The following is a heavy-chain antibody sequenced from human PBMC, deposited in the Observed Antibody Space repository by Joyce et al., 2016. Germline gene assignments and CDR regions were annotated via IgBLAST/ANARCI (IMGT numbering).Heavy chain of an antibody. CDR2: IISMFGTA. Sequence: QVQLVQSGAEVKKPGSSVKVSCKASGGTFSGYGISWVRQAPGQGREWRGGIISMFGTAKYAQRLQGRVTITADESTSTGYMELSSLGSEDTAMYYCARHSRGWYSSALDIWGQGTMVTVSS. CDR1: GGTFSGYG. D-gene: IGHD6-19*01. V-gene: IGHV1-69*01. CDR3: ARHSRGWYSSALDI. J-gene: IGHJ3*02.